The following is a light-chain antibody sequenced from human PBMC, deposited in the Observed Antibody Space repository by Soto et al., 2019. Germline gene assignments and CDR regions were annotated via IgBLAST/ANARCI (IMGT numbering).Light chain of an antibody. CDR1: QSVSSY. Sequence: EIVLTQSPATLSLSPGERATLSCRASQSVSSYLAWYQQKPGQAPRLLIYDASNRATGIPARFSGSGSGTVVPLTISSLEHEFLAFYYCQRRSKWPPTSFREGTRLEI. CDR3: QRRSKWPPTS. V-gene: IGKV3-11*01. J-gene: IGKJ5*01. CDR2: DAS.